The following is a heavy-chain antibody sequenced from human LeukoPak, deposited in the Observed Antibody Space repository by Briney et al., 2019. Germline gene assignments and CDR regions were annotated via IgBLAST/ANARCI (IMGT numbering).Heavy chain of an antibody. V-gene: IGHV6-1*01. CDR1: GDSVSSNSVA. CDR2: TYYRSNWYN. Sequence: SQTLSLTCAISGDSVSSNSVAWNWIRQSPSRGLEWLGRTYYRSNWYNDYAVSVKSRITINPDTSKNQFSLQVNSVTPEDTAMYYCARGYKYAYDYWGQGTLVTVSS. CDR3: ARGYKYAYDY. J-gene: IGHJ4*02. D-gene: IGHD5-18*01.